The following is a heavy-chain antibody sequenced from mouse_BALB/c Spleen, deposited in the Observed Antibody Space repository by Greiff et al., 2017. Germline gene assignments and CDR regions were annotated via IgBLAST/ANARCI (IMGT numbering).Heavy chain of an antibody. D-gene: IGHD2-1*01. CDR1: GYTFTSYW. Sequence: QLQQSGAELAKPGASVKMSCKASGYTFTSYWMHWVKQRPGQGLEWIGYINPSTGYTEYNQKFKDKATLTADKSSSTAYMQLSSLTSEDSAVYYCARSYGNYDWFAYWGQGTLVTVSA. CDR2: INPSTGYT. V-gene: IGHV1-7*01. J-gene: IGHJ3*01. CDR3: ARSYGNYDWFAY.